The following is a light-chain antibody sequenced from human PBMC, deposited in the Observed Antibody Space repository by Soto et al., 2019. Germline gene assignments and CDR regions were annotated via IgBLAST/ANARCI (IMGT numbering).Light chain of an antibody. V-gene: IGKV1-5*01. CDR2: DAS. CDR1: QSISGW. Sequence: DIQMTQSPSTLSASVGDRVTITCRASQSISGWLAWYQQKPGKAPKLLIYDASYLERGVPSRFSGSGSGTEFTLTISDLQPDDLATYYRQQYNSFWTFGQGTKVDIK. J-gene: IGKJ1*01. CDR3: QQYNSFWT.